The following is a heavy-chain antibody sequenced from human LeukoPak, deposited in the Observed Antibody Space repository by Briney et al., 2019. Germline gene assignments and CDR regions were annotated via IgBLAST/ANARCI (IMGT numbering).Heavy chain of an antibody. CDR1: GFSFSTYT. D-gene: IGHD3-22*01. V-gene: IGHV3-21*01. CDR2: ITSASSYI. J-gene: IGHJ3*02. Sequence: PGGSLRLSCAASGFSFSTYTMEWVRQAPGKGLEWVSFITSASSYIYYADSVKGRFTISRDNDKRSLYLQMDNLRVEDTAIYYCARVNTMTRNYGAFDIWGQGTMVTVSS. CDR3: ARVNTMTRNYGAFDI.